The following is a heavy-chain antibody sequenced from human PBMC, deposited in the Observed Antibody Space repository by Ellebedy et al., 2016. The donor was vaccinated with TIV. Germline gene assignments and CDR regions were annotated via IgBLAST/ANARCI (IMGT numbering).Heavy chain of an antibody. Sequence: GGSLRLSXAASGFTFSNAWMSWVRQAPGKGLEWVGRIQSKTDGGPTDYAAPVKGRFTISRDDSKNMVYLQMNSLRTDDTAVYYCVTMASYWGQGTLLTVSS. CDR2: IQSKTDGGPT. CDR3: VTMASY. V-gene: IGHV3-15*07. CDR1: GFTFSNAW. J-gene: IGHJ4*02. D-gene: IGHD5-24*01.